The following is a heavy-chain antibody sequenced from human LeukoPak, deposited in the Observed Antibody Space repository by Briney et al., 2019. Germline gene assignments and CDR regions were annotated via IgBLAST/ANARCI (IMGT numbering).Heavy chain of an antibody. J-gene: IGHJ6*04. CDR2: MNTNSGNT. CDR3: AREGDYGDYLLMDV. D-gene: IGHD4-17*01. CDR1: GYSFTSCD. V-gene: IGHV1-8*01. Sequence: ASVKLSCKGSGYSFTSCDISWERHGTGQGLGWVGWMNTNSGNTGYAQKFQGRVTMTRNTSISTAYMELSSLRSEDTAVYYWAREGDYGDYLLMDVWGKGTTVTISS.